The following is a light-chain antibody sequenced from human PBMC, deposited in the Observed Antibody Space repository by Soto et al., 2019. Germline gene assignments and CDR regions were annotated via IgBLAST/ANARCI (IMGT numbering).Light chain of an antibody. CDR1: QSVSSN. V-gene: IGKV3-15*01. CDR3: QQYGSSPPMYT. Sequence: EIVMTQSPATLSVSPGERATLSCRASQSVSSNLAWYQQKPGQAPRLLIYGASTRATGIPARFSGSGSGTEFTLTISRLEPEDFAVYYCQQYGSSPPMYTFGQGTKLEIK. J-gene: IGKJ2*01. CDR2: GAS.